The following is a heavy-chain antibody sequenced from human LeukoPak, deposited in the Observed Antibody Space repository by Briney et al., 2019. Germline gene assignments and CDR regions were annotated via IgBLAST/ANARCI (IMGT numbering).Heavy chain of an antibody. J-gene: IGHJ1*01. CDR2: IKSKGSGGTT. D-gene: IGHD2-2*01. Sequence: PGGSLRLSCGVSGLTFSVAWMSWVRQAPGKGLEWVGRIKSKGSGGTTDYAAPVKGRFTISRDDSRNTVYLQMNSLKTEDTAVYYCTSIGVAPAALEHWGQGTLVTVSS. CDR1: GLTFSVAW. CDR3: TSIGVAPAALEH. V-gene: IGHV3-15*01.